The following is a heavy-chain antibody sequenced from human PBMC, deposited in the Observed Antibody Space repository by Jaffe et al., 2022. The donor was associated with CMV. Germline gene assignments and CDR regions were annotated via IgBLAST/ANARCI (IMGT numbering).Heavy chain of an antibody. CDR1: GGSISSYY. D-gene: IGHD3-22*01. CDR2: IYYSGST. V-gene: IGHV4-59*01. Sequence: QVQLQESGPGLVKPSETLSLTCTVSGGSISSYYWSWIRQPPGKGLEWIGYIYYSGSTNYNPSLKSRVTISVDTSKNQFSLKLSSVTAADTAVYYCARGGLHYYDSSGYYPGDFQHWGQGTLVTVSS. J-gene: IGHJ1*01. CDR3: ARGGLHYYDSSGYYPGDFQH.